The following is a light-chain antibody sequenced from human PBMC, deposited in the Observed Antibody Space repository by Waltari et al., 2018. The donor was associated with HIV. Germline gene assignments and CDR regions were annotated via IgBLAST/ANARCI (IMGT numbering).Light chain of an antibody. V-gene: IGKV1-27*01. CDR2: AAS. Sequence: DIQMTQSPSPMSASVGDRVTIPCRASQDISNYLAWYQQKPGKVPKLLIYAASTLQSGVPSRFSGSGSGTDFTLTISSLQPEDVATYYCQKYNSAPWTFGQGTKVEIK. CDR1: QDISNY. J-gene: IGKJ1*01. CDR3: QKYNSAPWT.